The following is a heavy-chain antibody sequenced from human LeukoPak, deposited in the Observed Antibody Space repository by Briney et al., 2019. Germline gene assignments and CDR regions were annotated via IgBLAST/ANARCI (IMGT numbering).Heavy chain of an antibody. V-gene: IGHV3-23*01. CDR2: LSDSGGNT. CDR1: GFTVSSNY. Sequence: PGGSLRLSCAASGFTVSSNYMSWVRQAPGKGLEWVSTLSDSGGNTYYADSVKGRFTISRDNSKNTLYLQMNSLRAEDTAVYYCAKPRSEQWPSFDYWGQGTLVTVSS. J-gene: IGHJ4*02. CDR3: AKPRSEQWPSFDY. D-gene: IGHD6-19*01.